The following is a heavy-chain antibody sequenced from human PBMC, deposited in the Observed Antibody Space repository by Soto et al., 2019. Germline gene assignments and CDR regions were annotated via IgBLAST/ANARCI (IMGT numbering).Heavy chain of an antibody. CDR2: INSDGSST. CDR3: ARGGAVSSGWYEGP. J-gene: IGHJ5*02. V-gene: IGHV3-74*01. CDR1: GFTFSTYN. D-gene: IGHD6-19*01. Sequence: EVQLVESGGGLVQPGGSLRLSCGASGFTFSTYNMHWVRQGPGKGLVWVSRINSDGSSTRYADSVKGRFTISRDNXXNSLYLQVNGLRVEYAAIYYCARGGAVSSGWYEGPWGLGTLVTVSS.